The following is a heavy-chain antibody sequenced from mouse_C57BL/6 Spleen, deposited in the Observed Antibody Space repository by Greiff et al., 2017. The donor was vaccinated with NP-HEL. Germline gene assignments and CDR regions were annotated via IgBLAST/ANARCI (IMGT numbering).Heavy chain of an antibody. Sequence: QVQLQQPGAELVKPGASVKLSCEASGYTFTSYWMPWVKQRPGQGLEWIGEIDPSDGYTNYNQKFKGKATLTVDTSSSTAYMQLSSLTSEDSAVYYGARAPPIYDGCDEDYWGQGTSVTVSA. D-gene: IGHD2-3*01. J-gene: IGHJ4*01. CDR3: ARAPPIYDGCDEDY. CDR1: GYTFTSYW. V-gene: IGHV1-50*01. CDR2: IDPSDGYT.